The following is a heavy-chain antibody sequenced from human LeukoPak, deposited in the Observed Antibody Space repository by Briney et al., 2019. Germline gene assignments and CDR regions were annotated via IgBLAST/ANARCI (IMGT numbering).Heavy chain of an antibody. CDR2: INGDGSDT. D-gene: IGHD3-3*01. CDR1: GLTFSTYW. V-gene: IGHV3-74*01. CDR3: ARDAFGVDKSPF. J-gene: IGHJ4*02. Sequence: GGSLRLSCAASGLTFSTYWMHWARQAPGKGLVWVSRINGDGSDTSYADSVKGRFTISRDNAKNTLYLQMNVLRAEDTAVYYCARDAFGVDKSPFWGQGTLVTVSS.